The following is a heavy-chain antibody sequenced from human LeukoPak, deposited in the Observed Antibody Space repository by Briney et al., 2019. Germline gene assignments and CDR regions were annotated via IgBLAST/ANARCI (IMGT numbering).Heavy chain of an antibody. D-gene: IGHD4-23*01. V-gene: IGHV4-34*01. CDR1: GGSFIGYY. Sequence: SETLSLTCAVYGGSFIGYYWTWIRQPPGKGLEWIGEINHGGSTNYYPSLKSRVTISVDTSKNQFSLKLSSVTAADTAVYYCAEYGGNSVFDYWGQGTLVTVSS. CDR3: AEYGGNSVFDY. CDR2: INHGGST. J-gene: IGHJ4*02.